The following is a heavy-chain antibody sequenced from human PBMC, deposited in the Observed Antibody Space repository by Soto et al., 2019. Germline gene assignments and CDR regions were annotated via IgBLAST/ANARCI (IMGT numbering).Heavy chain of an antibody. D-gene: IGHD2-15*01. J-gene: IGHJ3*02. CDR2: IKQDGSEK. Sequence: GGSLRLSCAASGFTFSSYWMSWVRQAPGKGLEWVANIKQDGSEKYYVDSVKGRFTISRDNAKNSLYQQMNSLRAEDTAVYYCASLIVVVVAATTPAFDIWGQGKMVTVSS. CDR3: ASLIVVVVAATTPAFDI. CDR1: GFTFSSYW. V-gene: IGHV3-7*01.